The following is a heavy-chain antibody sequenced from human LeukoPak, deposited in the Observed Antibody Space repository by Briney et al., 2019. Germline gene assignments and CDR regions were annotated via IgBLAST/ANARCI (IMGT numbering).Heavy chain of an antibody. CDR1: GGPFSGYY. CDR2: INHSGST. CDR3: ARVLTHYYGSGSPNRPFDY. Sequence: SSETLSLTCAVYGGPFSGYYWSWIRQPPGKGLEWIGEINHSGSTDYNPSRKSRVTISVDTSKKQFSLKLSSVTAADTAVYYCARVLTHYYGSGSPNRPFDYWGQGALVTVSS. J-gene: IGHJ4*02. V-gene: IGHV4-34*01. D-gene: IGHD3-10*01.